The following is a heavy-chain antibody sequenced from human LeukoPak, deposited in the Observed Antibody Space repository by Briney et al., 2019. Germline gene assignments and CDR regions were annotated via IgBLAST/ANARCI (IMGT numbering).Heavy chain of an antibody. J-gene: IGHJ5*02. CDR3: AREATMVRGVSWFDP. V-gene: IGHV4-39*07. Sequence: PSETLSLTCTVSGGSISSSTYYWGWIRQPPGKGLEWIGSIYYSGSTYYNPSLKSRVTISLDTSKNQFSLKLTSVTAADTAVYCAREATMVRGVSWFDPWGQGTLVTVSS. CDR1: GGSISSSTYY. D-gene: IGHD3-10*01. CDR2: IYYSGST.